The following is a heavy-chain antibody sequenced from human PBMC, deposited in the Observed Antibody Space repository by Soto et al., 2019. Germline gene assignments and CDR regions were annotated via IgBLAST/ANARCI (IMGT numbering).Heavy chain of an antibody. CDR1: GGTFSSYA. CDR3: AIGIRSITGTTLFPVDAFDI. V-gene: IGHV1-69*13. CDR2: IIPIFGTA. J-gene: IGHJ3*02. D-gene: IGHD1-7*01. Sequence: ASVKVSCKASGGTFSSYAISWVRQAPGQGLEWMGGIIPIFGTANYAQKFQGRVTITADESTSTAYMELSSLRSEDTAVYYCAIGIRSITGTTLFPVDAFDIWGQGTMVTVSS.